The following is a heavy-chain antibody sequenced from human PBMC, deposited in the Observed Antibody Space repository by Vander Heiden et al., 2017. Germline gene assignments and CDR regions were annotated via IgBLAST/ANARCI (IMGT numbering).Heavy chain of an antibody. CDR3: AKGGGGGSTPWDY. CDR2: IIPIFGTA. J-gene: IGHJ4*01. Sequence: QVHFVHSGPEVNKPGSSAQVSCKACGGSFSSYAISWVRQAPGQGLEWMGGIIPIFGTANDAQKVQGRVTITADESTSTAYMEMRRMRYGDTAVYYSAKGGGGGSTPWDYGSRVTMITVYS. CDR1: GGSFSSYA. D-gene: IGHD1-26*01. V-gene: IGHV1-69*01.